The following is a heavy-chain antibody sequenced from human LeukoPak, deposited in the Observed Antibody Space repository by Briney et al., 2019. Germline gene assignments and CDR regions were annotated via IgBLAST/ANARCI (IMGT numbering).Heavy chain of an antibody. CDR2: ISSSSSYI. D-gene: IGHD5-24*01. CDR3: ARVREMATTH. CDR1: GFTFSRYS. V-gene: IGHV3-21*01. J-gene: IGHJ4*02. Sequence: GGSLRLSCAASGFTFSRYSMNWVRQAPGKGLEWVSSISSSSSYIYYADSVKGRFTISRDNAKNSLYLQMNSLRAEGTAVYYCARVREMATTHWGQGTLVTVSS.